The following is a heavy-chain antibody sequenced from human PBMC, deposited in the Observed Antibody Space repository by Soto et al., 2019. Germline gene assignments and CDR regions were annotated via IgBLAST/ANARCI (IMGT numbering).Heavy chain of an antibody. D-gene: IGHD5-18*01. CDR3: AKDRKGIQLWLLGEPGLTPPYYGMDV. J-gene: IGHJ6*02. CDR2: ISGSGGST. V-gene: IGHV3-23*01. Sequence: PGGSLRLSCAASGFTFSSYAMSWVRQAPGKGLEWVSAISGSGGSTYYADSVKGRFTISRDNSKNTLYLQMNSLRAEDTAVYYCAKDRKGIQLWLLGEPGLTPPYYGMDVWGQGTTVTVSS. CDR1: GFTFSSYA.